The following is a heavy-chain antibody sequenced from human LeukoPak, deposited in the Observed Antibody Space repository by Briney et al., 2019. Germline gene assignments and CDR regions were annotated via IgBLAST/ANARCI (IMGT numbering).Heavy chain of an antibody. CDR3: ARSKPLRYCSSTSCYTSGLGAGYWFDP. CDR1: GFTFSSYA. J-gene: IGHJ5*02. V-gene: IGHV4-34*01. CDR2: INHSGST. D-gene: IGHD2-2*02. Sequence: GSLRLSCAASGFTFSSYAMSWIRQPPGKGLEWIGEINHSGSTNYNPSLKSRVTISVDTSKNQFSLKLSSVTAADTAVYYCARSKPLRYCSSTSCYTSGLGAGYWFDPWGQGTLVTVSS.